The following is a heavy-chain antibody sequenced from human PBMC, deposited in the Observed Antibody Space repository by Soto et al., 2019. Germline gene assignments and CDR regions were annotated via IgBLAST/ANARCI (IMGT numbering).Heavy chain of an antibody. J-gene: IGHJ5*02. CDR3: ANADGWET. V-gene: IGHV3-23*01. Sequence: EVQLLESGGNLVQPGGSLRLSCAASGFTFSGYSMNWVRQAPGKGLEWVSTITPSGTNKYYADSVKGRFTVSRDNSKSTMYLHMMSLRAEDTASYYCANADGWETWGPGTLVTVSS. CDR1: GFTFSGYS. CDR2: ITPSGTNK. D-gene: IGHD6-19*01.